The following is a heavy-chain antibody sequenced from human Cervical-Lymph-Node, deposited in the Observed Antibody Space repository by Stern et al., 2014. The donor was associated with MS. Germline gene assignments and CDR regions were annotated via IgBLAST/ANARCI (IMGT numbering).Heavy chain of an antibody. CDR1: GYTFTENW. D-gene: IGHD2-2*01. V-gene: IGHV5-10-1*03. CDR3: ARRSDWPSPSCNVHWFDP. Sequence: VQLVQSGGEVKKPGESLTISCKSSGYTFTENWITWVRHIPGTGLEWLGTIDPSNSYITYNASFQGHVCFSVDKSIGTAYLHWNSLKASDTAIYYCARRSDWPSPSCNVHWFDPWGQGTLVTVSS. J-gene: IGHJ5*02. CDR2: IDPSNSYI.